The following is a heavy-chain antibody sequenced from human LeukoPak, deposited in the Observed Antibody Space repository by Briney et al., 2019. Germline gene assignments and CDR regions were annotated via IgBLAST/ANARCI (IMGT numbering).Heavy chain of an antibody. J-gene: IGHJ6*03. Sequence: SETLSLTCTVSGGFISSNSYYWGWIRQPPGKGLEWIGSIYYSGSTYYNPSLKSRVTISVDTSKNQFSLKLSSVTAADTAVYYCARETSQKGAHYMDVWGKGTTVTISS. CDR1: GGFISSNSYY. V-gene: IGHV4-39*07. CDR2: IYYSGST. CDR3: ARETSQKGAHYMDV. D-gene: IGHD3-16*01.